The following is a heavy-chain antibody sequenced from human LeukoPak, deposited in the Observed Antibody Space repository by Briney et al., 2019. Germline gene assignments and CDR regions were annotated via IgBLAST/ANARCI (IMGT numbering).Heavy chain of an antibody. J-gene: IGHJ5*02. D-gene: IGHD5-24*01. Sequence: PGGSLRLSCAASGFTFSSYGMNWVRQAPGKGLEWVSGISGSGGTTYYAASVKGRFTISRDNSKNTLYLQMNSLRAEDTAVYYCAKDGVEMATAPWGQGTLVTVSS. CDR1: GFTFSSYG. CDR2: ISGSGGTT. V-gene: IGHV3-23*01. CDR3: AKDGVEMATAP.